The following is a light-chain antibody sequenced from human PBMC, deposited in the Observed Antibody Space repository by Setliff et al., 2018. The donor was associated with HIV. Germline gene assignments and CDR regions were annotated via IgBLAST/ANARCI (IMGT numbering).Light chain of an antibody. CDR2: QAT. CDR3: CSNTGSNTYV. V-gene: IGLV2-23*01. Sequence: QSVLTQPASVPGSPGQSITISCTGTSSDIGRYNLVSWYQQYPGKAPKLMIYQATKRSSGVSNRFSGSKSGNTASLTISGLQAEDEADYYCCSNTGSNTYVFGSGTKVTVL. CDR1: SSDIGRYNL. J-gene: IGLJ1*01.